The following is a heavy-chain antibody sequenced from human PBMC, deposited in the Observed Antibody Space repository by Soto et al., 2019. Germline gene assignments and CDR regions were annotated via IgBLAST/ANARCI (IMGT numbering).Heavy chain of an antibody. CDR3: ASHHWGTADLFYHMDV. J-gene: IGHJ6*03. CDR1: GVSVDSDY. CDR2: LYYSGTT. V-gene: IGHV4-59*08. Sequence: QVQLQESGPGLVKPSETLSLTCSVSGVSVDSDYWSWIRQPPGKGLEWIGVLYYSGTTHSNPSLTRRVAIPADMSKNTLPQRITSVTAAATAVFYCASHHWGTADLFYHMDVWGRGTTVTVSS. D-gene: IGHD3-16*01.